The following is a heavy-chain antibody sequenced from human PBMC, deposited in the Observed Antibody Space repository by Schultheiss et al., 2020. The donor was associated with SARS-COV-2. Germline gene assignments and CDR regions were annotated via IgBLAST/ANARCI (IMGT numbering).Heavy chain of an antibody. CDR2: ISSSGSTI. D-gene: IGHD2-8*02. Sequence: GESLKISCAASGFTFSDYYMSWIRQAPGKGLEWVSYISSSGSTIYYADSVKGRFTISRDNAKNSLYLQMNSLRAEDTAVYYCATQRYCPGGVCLWGNDYWGQGTLVTVSS. CDR3: ATQRYCPGGVCLWGNDY. J-gene: IGHJ4*02. CDR1: GFTFSDYY. V-gene: IGHV3-11*04.